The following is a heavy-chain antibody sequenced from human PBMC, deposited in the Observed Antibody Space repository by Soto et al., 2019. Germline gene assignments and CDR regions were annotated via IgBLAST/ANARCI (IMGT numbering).Heavy chain of an antibody. CDR2: INPNSGGT. D-gene: IGHD5-12*01. V-gene: IGHV1-2*02. CDR3: ARESDPLGGYAPYFDY. J-gene: IGHJ4*02. CDR1: GYTFTGYY. Sequence: GASVKVSCKASGYTFTGYYMHWVRQAPGRGLEWMGWINPNSGGTNYAQKFQGRVTMTRDTSISTAYMELSRLRSDDTAVYYCARESDPLGGYAPYFDYWGQGTLVTVSS.